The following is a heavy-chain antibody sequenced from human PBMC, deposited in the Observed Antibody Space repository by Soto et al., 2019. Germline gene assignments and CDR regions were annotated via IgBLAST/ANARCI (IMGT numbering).Heavy chain of an antibody. J-gene: IGHJ3*02. Sequence: SETLSLTCTVSRGSISSYYWSWIRQPPGKGLEWIGYIYYSGSTNYNPSLKSRVTISVDTSKNQFSLKLSSVTAADTAVYYCARVGYYDSSGVGAFDIWGQGTMVTVSS. CDR2: IYYSGST. CDR1: RGSISSYY. CDR3: ARVGYYDSSGVGAFDI. V-gene: IGHV4-59*01. D-gene: IGHD3-22*01.